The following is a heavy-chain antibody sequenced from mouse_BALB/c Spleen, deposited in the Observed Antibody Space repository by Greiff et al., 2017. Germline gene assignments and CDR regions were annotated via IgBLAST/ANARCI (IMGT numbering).Heavy chain of an antibody. V-gene: IGHV1-18*01. CDR2: INPNNGGT. CDR3: ARLYYGSSYWYFDV. CDR1: GYTFTDYN. J-gene: IGHJ1*01. Sequence: VQLQQSGPELMKPGASVKIPCKASGYTFTDYNMDWVKQSHGKSLEWIGDINPNNGGTIYNQKFKGKATLTVDKSSSTAYMELRSLTSEDTAVYYCARLYYGSSYWYFDVWGAGTTVTVSS. D-gene: IGHD1-1*01.